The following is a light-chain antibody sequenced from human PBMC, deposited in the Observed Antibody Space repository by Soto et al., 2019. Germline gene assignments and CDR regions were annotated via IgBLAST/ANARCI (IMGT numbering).Light chain of an antibody. CDR1: SSDVGSYNL. J-gene: IGLJ2*01. V-gene: IGLV2-23*01. CDR2: EGT. Sequence: QAALTQPASVSGSPGQSITISCTGTSSDVGSYNLVSWYQQHPDKAPKLMIYEGTKRPSGVSNRFSGSKSGNTASLTISGLQAEDEADYYCSSYAGDSTLVFGGGTKVTGL. CDR3: SSYAGDSTLV.